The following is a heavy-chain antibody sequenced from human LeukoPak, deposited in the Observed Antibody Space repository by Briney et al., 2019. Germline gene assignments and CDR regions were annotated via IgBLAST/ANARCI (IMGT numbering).Heavy chain of an antibody. CDR3: AKGSLDSRGWSCRD. CDR1: RFTFNTYW. J-gene: IGHJ4*02. CDR2: IKRDGTEK. V-gene: IGHV3-7*01. Sequence: GGSLRLSCAASRFTFNTYWMSWVRQSPGKGLEWVATIKRDGTEKYYVDPVKGRFTISRDNAKNSLYLQMNSLRVEDTAVYYCAKGSLDSRGWSCRDWGQGTLVTVSS. D-gene: IGHD6-19*01.